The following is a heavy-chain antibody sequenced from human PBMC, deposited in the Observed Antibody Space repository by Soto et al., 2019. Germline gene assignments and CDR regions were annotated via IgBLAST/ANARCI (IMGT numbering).Heavy chain of an antibody. D-gene: IGHD2-15*01. CDR1: GFTFSSYA. CDR2: ISYDGSNK. J-gene: IGHJ4*02. CDR3: ARDPCSGGSCYYFDY. V-gene: IGHV3-30-3*01. Sequence: QVQLVESGGGVVQPGRSLRLSCAASGFTFSSYAMHWVRQAPGKGLEWVAVISYDGSNKYYADSVKARFTISRDNSKNTLYLQMNSLRAEDTAVYYCARDPCSGGSCYYFDYWGQGTLVTVSS.